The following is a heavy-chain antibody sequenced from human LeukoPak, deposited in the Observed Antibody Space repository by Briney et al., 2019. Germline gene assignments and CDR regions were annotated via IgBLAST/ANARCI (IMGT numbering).Heavy chain of an antibody. D-gene: IGHD6-13*01. CDR1: GFTFRTSW. Sequence: GGSLRLSCTASGFTFRTSWMSWVRQSPGKGLEFLANIKYDGTVKNYVDSVKGRFTISRDNPKNSLYLQMDSLRAEDTAVYYCARDPDSSSFDYWGQGALVTVSS. CDR2: IKYDGTVK. V-gene: IGHV3-7*01. CDR3: ARDPDSSSFDY. J-gene: IGHJ4*02.